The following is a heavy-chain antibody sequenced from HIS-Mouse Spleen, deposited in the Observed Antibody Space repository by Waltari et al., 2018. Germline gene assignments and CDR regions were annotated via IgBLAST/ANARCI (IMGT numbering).Heavy chain of an antibody. D-gene: IGHD6-13*01. CDR1: GGSCSSSMYS. CDR2: IYYSGST. J-gene: IGHJ2*01. Sequence: QLQLQESGPGLVKPSETLSLTCTLSGGSCSSSMYSWGWIRQPPGKGLEWIGSIYYSGSTYYNPSLKSRVTISVDTSKNQFSLKLSSVTAADTAVYYCAREIPYSSSWYDWYFDLWGRGTLVTVSS. CDR3: AREIPYSSSWYDWYFDL. V-gene: IGHV4-39*07.